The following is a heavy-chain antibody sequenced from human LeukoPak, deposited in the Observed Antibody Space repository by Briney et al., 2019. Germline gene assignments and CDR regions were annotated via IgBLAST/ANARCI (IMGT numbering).Heavy chain of an antibody. V-gene: IGHV3-23*01. CDR2: ISGSGTST. D-gene: IGHD3-22*01. CDR3: AKKVGGYYTFDY. CDR1: GFTFSSYA. J-gene: IGHJ4*02. Sequence: GGSLRLSCAASGFTFSSYAMSWVRQAPGKGLEWVSSISGSGTSTYYADSVKGRFTISRDNSKNTLYLQMNSLRAEDTAVYYCAKKVGGYYTFDYWGQGTLVTVSS.